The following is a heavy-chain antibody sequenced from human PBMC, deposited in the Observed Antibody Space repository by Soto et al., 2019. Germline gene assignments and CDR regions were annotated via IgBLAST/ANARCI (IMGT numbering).Heavy chain of an antibody. CDR1: GSTFSSSE. Sequence: PGGSLRLSCAASGSTFSSSEMHWVRQAPGKGLEWVSYISKSGSVIYYADSVKGRFTISRDNAKNLLYLQMNSLRAEDTAVYYCAKIVGSSGWYEDAFDIWGQGTMVTVSS. J-gene: IGHJ3*02. V-gene: IGHV3-48*03. CDR3: AKIVGSSGWYEDAFDI. CDR2: ISKSGSVI. D-gene: IGHD6-19*01.